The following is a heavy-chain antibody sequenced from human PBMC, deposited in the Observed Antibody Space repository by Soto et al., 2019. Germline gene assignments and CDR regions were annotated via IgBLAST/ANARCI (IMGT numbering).Heavy chain of an antibody. D-gene: IGHD3-22*01. Sequence: SETLSLTCAVSGGSISSGGYSWSWIRQPPGKGLEWIGYIYHSGSTYYNPSLKSRVTISVDRSKNQFSLKLSSVTAADTAVYYCARIDYYDSSGYRGNWFDPWGQGTLVTVSS. J-gene: IGHJ5*02. V-gene: IGHV4-30-2*01. CDR1: GGSISSGGYS. CDR3: ARIDYYDSSGYRGNWFDP. CDR2: IYHSGST.